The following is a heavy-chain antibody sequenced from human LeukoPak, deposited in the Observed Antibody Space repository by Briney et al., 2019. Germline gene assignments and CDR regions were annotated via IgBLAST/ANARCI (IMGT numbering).Heavy chain of an antibody. V-gene: IGHV3-30*02. Sequence: PGRSLRLSCAAAGFTFSSYGMHWVRQAPGKGLEWVAFIRYDGSNKYYADSVKGRFTISRDNSKNTLYLQMNSLSAEDTAVYYCAKDGSGWYYRGDNQEYYFDYWGQGTLVTVSS. J-gene: IGHJ4*02. CDR1: GFTFSSYG. CDR3: AKDGSGWYYRGDNQEYYFDY. D-gene: IGHD6-19*01. CDR2: IRYDGSNK.